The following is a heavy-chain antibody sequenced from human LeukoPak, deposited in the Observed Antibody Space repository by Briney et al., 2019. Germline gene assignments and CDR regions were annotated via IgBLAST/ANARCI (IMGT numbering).Heavy chain of an antibody. J-gene: IGHJ6*03. Sequence: ASVKVSCKASGYTFTSYAISWVRQAPGQGLEWMGGIIPIFGTANYAQKFQGRVTITADESTSTAYMELSSLRSEDTAVYYCARAVPVVRYFDTLDYYYMDVWGKGTTVTISS. CDR3: ARAVPVVRYFDTLDYYYMDV. V-gene: IGHV1-69*13. D-gene: IGHD3-9*01. CDR2: IIPIFGTA. CDR1: GYTFTSYA.